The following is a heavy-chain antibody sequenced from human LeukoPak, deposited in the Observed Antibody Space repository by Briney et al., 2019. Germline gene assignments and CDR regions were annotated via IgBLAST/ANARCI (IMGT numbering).Heavy chain of an antibody. Sequence: SETLSLTCAVYGGSFSGYYLSWIRQPPGKGLEWIGEINHSGSTNYNPSLKSRVTISVDTSKNQFSLKLSSVTAADTAVYYCARVSNYPHDAFDIWGQGTTVTVSS. V-gene: IGHV4-34*01. CDR2: INHSGST. CDR3: ARVSNYPHDAFDI. CDR1: GGSFSGYY. D-gene: IGHD4-11*01. J-gene: IGHJ3*02.